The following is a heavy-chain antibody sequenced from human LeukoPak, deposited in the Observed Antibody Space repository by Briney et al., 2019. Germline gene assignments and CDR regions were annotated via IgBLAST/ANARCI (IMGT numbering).Heavy chain of an antibody. J-gene: IGHJ6*03. CDR2: MNPNSGNT. CDR3: AXXXHSFDSSGYPLYYYYYMDV. Sequence: ASVKVSCKASGYTFTSYDINWVRQATGQGLEWMGWMNPNSGNTGYAQKFQGRVTITRNTSISTAYMELSSLRSEDTAVYYCAXXXHSFDSSGYPLYYYYYMDVWGKGTTVTVSS. CDR1: GYTFTSYD. D-gene: IGHD3-22*01. V-gene: IGHV1-8*03.